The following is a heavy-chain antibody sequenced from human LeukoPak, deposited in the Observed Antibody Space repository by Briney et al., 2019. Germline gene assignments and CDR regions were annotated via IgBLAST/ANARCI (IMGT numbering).Heavy chain of an antibody. CDR2: ITPSSGDT. J-gene: IGHJ6*02. Sequence: ASVKVSCKASGYTFSDYYIHWVRQAPGQGLEWMGRITPSSGDTNHAQKFQGRVTMTRDTSIGTAYMDLSRLRFDDTAVYYCARGVYCSGGDCYLYGMDVWGQGTTVTVSS. CDR1: GYTFSDYY. D-gene: IGHD2-15*01. CDR3: ARGVYCSGGDCYLYGMDV. V-gene: IGHV1-2*06.